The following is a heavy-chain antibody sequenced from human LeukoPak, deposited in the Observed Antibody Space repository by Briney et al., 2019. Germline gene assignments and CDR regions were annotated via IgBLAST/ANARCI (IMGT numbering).Heavy chain of an antibody. CDR1: GYSIRNGYF. J-gene: IGHJ4*02. V-gene: IGHV4-38-2*02. D-gene: IGHD2-2*01. Sequence: PSETLSLTCTVSGYSIRNGYFWGWVRQSPGKGLEWIGNIHQSGSTSYNPSLKSRVTISVDTSKNQFSLKLSSVTAADTAVYYCARSHCSSTSCYGGYFDYWGQGTLVTVSS. CDR2: IHQSGST. CDR3: ARSHCSSTSCYGGYFDY.